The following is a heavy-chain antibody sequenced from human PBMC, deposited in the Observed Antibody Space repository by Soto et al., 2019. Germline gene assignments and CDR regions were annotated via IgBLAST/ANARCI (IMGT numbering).Heavy chain of an antibody. CDR3: ASGLITVAGTRNY. V-gene: IGHV1-2*04. CDR1: GYTFTGYY. Sequence: ASVKVSCKASGYTFTGYYMHWGRQAPGQGLEWMGWINPNSGGTNYAQKFQGWVTMTRDTSISTAYMELSRLRSDDTAVYYCASGLITVAGTRNYWGPGTLVTVSS. D-gene: IGHD6-19*01. CDR2: INPNSGGT. J-gene: IGHJ4*02.